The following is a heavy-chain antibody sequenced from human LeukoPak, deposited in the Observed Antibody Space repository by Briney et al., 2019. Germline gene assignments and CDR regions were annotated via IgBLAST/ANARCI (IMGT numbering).Heavy chain of an antibody. D-gene: IGHD6-6*01. CDR2: ISGSGGST. Sequence: GGSLRLSCAASGFTFSSYAMSWVRQAPGKGLEWVSAISGSGGSTYYADSVKGRFTISRDNSKNTLYLQMNSLRAEDTAVYYCAKYLGSFRYYYYGMDVWGQGTTVTVSS. CDR3: AKYLGSFRYYYYGMDV. J-gene: IGHJ6*02. V-gene: IGHV3-23*01. CDR1: GFTFSSYA.